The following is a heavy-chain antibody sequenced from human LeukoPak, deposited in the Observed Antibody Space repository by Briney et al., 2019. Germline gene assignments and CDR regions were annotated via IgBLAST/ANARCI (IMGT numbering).Heavy chain of an antibody. Sequence: PSETLSLTCAISGYSITSSSWWGWIRQPPGKGLEWIGEISPSGSINYTPSLKSRVIMSVDMSKNQFSLKLTSVTAADTAVYYCARGDIGPRLGYWGQGTLVTVSS. D-gene: IGHD6-6*01. CDR2: ISPSGSI. J-gene: IGHJ4*02. CDR3: ARGDIGPRLGY. CDR1: GYSITSSSW. V-gene: IGHV4-28*05.